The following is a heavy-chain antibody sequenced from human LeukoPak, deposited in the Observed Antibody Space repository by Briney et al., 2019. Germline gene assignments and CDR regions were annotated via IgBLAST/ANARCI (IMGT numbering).Heavy chain of an antibody. V-gene: IGHV3-74*01. Sequence: GGSLRLSCAASGFTFSSYWMHWVRQAPGKGLVWVSRISADGTSTTYAASVKGRFTISRDNAKNTLYLQMNSLGAEDTAVYYCARDVPYHDTSEAFDIWGQGTMVTVSS. J-gene: IGHJ3*02. CDR1: GFTFSSYW. D-gene: IGHD3-22*01. CDR3: ARDVPYHDTSEAFDI. CDR2: ISADGTST.